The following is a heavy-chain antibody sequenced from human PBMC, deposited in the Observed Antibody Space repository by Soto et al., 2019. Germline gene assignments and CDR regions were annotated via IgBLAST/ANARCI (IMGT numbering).Heavy chain of an antibody. V-gene: IGHV4-39*01. Sequence: SETLSLTCTVSGGSISSSSYYWGWIRQPPGKGLEWIGSIYYSGSTYYNPSLKSRVTISVDTSKNQFSLKLSSVTAADTAVYYCARQGLLWFGESMRVRNWFDPWGQGTLVTVSS. D-gene: IGHD3-10*01. J-gene: IGHJ5*02. CDR2: IYYSGST. CDR3: ARQGLLWFGESMRVRNWFDP. CDR1: GGSISSSSYY.